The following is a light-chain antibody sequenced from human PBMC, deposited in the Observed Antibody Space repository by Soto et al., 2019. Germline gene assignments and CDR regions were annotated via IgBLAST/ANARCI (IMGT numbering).Light chain of an antibody. CDR2: EVA. CDR1: SADIGIYNY. Sequence: QSALTQPASVSGSPGQSITVSCTGTSADIGIYNYVSWYQQYPGKAPKLLIYEVANRPSGVSTRFSGSKSGNTASLTISGLQAEDEATYYCSSFTTSSTLVFGTATKVTVL. CDR3: SSFTTSSTLV. J-gene: IGLJ1*01. V-gene: IGLV2-14*01.